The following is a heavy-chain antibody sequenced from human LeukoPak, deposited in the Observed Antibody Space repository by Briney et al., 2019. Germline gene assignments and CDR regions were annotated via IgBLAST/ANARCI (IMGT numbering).Heavy chain of an antibody. CDR3: ATPYCSSTSCYDAFDI. Sequence: SETLSLTCAVSGYSISSGYYWGWIRQPPGKGLEWIGSIYHSGSTYYNPSLKSRVTISVDTSKNQFSLKLSSVTAADTAVYYSATPYCSSTSCYDAFDIWGQGTMVTVSS. V-gene: IGHV4-38-2*01. D-gene: IGHD2-2*01. J-gene: IGHJ3*02. CDR1: GYSISSGYY. CDR2: IYHSGST.